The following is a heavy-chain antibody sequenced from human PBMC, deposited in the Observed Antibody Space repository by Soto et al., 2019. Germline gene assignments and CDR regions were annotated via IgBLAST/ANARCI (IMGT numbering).Heavy chain of an antibody. CDR2: INPSGGST. V-gene: IGHV1-46*03. Sequence: ASVQVSCKASGYTFTSYYMHWVRQAPGQGLEWMGKINPSGGSTSYAQKFQGRVTMTRDTPTSTVYMELGSLRSEDTAVYYCALLCSGGSCYLGNDAFDIWGQGTMVTVSS. CDR1: GYTFTSYY. D-gene: IGHD2-15*01. J-gene: IGHJ3*02. CDR3: ALLCSGGSCYLGNDAFDI.